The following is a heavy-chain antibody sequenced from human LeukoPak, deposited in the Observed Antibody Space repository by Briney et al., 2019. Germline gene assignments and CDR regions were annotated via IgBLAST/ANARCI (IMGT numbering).Heavy chain of an antibody. CDR1: GGSISSSTYY. Sequence: PSETLSLTCTVSGGSISSSTYYWGWLRQPPGKGLDWIGNIYYSGSTYYNPSLKSRVTISVGTSKNQFSLKLSSVTAADTAVYNCARARRDGYNYFDYWGQGTLVTVSS. J-gene: IGHJ4*02. D-gene: IGHD5-24*01. CDR2: IYYSGST. CDR3: ARARRDGYNYFDY. V-gene: IGHV4-39*01.